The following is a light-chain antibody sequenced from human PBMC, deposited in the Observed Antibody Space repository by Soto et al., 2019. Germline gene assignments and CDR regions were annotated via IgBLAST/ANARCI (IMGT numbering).Light chain of an antibody. Sequence: EIVVTQSPATLSLSLGERATLSCRASQSISSGYLAWYQQKAGEAPRLLIYGASSRETGVPDRFSGSGSGTDFTLTISSLEPEDFAVYYCQQYGSSPFTFGPGTKVDIK. CDR3: QQYGSSPFT. CDR2: GAS. J-gene: IGKJ3*01. CDR1: QSISSGY. V-gene: IGKV3-20*01.